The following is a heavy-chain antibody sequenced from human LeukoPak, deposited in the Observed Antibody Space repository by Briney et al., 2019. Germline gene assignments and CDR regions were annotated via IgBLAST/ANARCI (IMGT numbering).Heavy chain of an antibody. Sequence: GGSLRLSCVVSGFTFNRCWMNWVRQAPGKGLEWVAHINPDGRDTYYVDSVKGRFTISSDNAQNSMYLQMNSLRVEDTAVYYCTSWGDTTAEYFQRWGQGTLVTVSS. J-gene: IGHJ1*01. V-gene: IGHV3-7*01. D-gene: IGHD2-21*02. CDR1: GFTFNRCW. CDR3: TSWGDTTAEYFQR. CDR2: INPDGRDT.